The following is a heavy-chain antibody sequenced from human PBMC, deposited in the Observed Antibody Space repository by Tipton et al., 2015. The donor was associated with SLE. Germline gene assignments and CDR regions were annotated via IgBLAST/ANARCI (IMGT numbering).Heavy chain of an antibody. CDR2: IRYDGSNK. V-gene: IGHV3-30*02. D-gene: IGHD3-10*01. J-gene: IGHJ4*02. Sequence: SLRLSCAASGFTFSSYAMSWVRQAPGKGLEWVAFIRYDGSNKYYADSVKGRFTISRDNSKNTLYLQMNSLRAEDTAVYYCAKTAGNYWGQGTLVTVSS. CDR3: AKTAGNY. CDR1: GFTFSSYA.